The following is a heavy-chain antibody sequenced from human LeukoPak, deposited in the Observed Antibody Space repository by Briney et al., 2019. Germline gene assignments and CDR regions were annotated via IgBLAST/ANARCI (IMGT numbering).Heavy chain of an antibody. Sequence: GASVKVSCTASGYTFTGYYLHWVRQAPGQGLEWMGWINPNSGGINYAQKFQGRVTMTRDTSTSTAYMELSRVRSDDTAVYYCARDLLGDIAVRNLDYWGQGTLVTVSS. V-gene: IGHV1-2*02. J-gene: IGHJ4*02. CDR1: GYTFTGYY. D-gene: IGHD6-6*01. CDR3: ARDLLGDIAVRNLDY. CDR2: INPNSGGI.